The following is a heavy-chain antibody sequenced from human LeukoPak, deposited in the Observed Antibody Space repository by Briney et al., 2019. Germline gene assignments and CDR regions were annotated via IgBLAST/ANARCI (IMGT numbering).Heavy chain of an antibody. D-gene: IGHD2-21*01. CDR3: ARVDWVKYGMDV. Sequence: ASVKVSCKASGYTFTSYDINWVRQATGQGLEWMGWMNPNSGNTGYAQKFQGRVTITRNTSISTAYMELSSLRSEDTAVYYCARVDWVKYGMDVWGQGTTVTVSS. V-gene: IGHV1-8*01. CDR2: MNPNSGNT. J-gene: IGHJ6*02. CDR1: GYTFTSYD.